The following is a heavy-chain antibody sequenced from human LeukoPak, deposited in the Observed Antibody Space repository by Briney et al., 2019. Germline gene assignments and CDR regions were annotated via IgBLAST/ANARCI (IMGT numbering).Heavy chain of an antibody. CDR3: ARRCYSDDAFDI. CDR2: ISSSSSYI. V-gene: IGHV3-21*01. CDR1: GFTFSSYS. J-gene: IGHJ3*02. Sequence: GGSLRLSCAASGFTFSSYSMNWVRQAPGKGLEWVSSISSSSSYIYYADSVKGRFTISRDNAKNSLYLQMNSLRAEDAAVYYCARRCYSDDAFDIWGQGTMVTVSS. D-gene: IGHD5-18*01.